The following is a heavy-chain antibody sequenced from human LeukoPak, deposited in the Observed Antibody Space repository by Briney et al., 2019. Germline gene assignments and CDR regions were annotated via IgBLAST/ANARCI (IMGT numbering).Heavy chain of an antibody. V-gene: IGHV4-4*07. J-gene: IGHJ3*02. D-gene: IGHD5-18*01. CDR1: GGSISSYY. CDR3: AGDPTDTANAFDI. CDR2: IYTSGST. Sequence: SETLSLTCTVSGGSISSYYWSWIRQPAGKGLEWIGRIYTSGSTNYNPSLKSRVTISVDKSKNQFSLKLNSVTAADTAVYYCAGDPTDTANAFDIWGQGTMVTVSS.